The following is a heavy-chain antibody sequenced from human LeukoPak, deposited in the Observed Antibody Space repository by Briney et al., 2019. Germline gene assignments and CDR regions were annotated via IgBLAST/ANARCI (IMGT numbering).Heavy chain of an antibody. CDR2: INPNSGGT. J-gene: IGHJ4*02. CDR3: ARDLNYYDSSGPPAGFDY. CDR1: GYTFTGYY. D-gene: IGHD3-22*01. V-gene: IGHV1-2*02. Sequence: ASVKVSCKASGYTFTGYYMHWVRQAPGQGLEWMGWINPNSGGTNYAQKFQGRVTMTRDTSISTAYMELSRLRSDDTAVYYCARDLNYYDSSGPPAGFDYRGQGTLVTVSS.